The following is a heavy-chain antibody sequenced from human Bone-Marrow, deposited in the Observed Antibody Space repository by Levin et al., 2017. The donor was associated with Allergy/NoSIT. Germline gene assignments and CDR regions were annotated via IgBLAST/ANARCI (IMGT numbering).Heavy chain of an antibody. CDR2: ISSEGSLR. V-gene: IGHV3-48*03. CDR3: AREATTLPDY. J-gene: IGHJ4*02. Sequence: SCAASGFTFSSFEMNWVRQAPGKGLEWISYISSEGSLRNYADSVKGRFTISRDNTKNSLYLQMDSLTVDDTAVYFCAREATTLPDYWGQGTLVTVSS. D-gene: IGHD1-26*01. CDR1: GFTFSSFE.